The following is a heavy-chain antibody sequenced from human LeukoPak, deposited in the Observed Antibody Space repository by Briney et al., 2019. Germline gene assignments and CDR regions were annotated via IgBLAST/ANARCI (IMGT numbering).Heavy chain of an antibody. CDR2: IFPADSDT. D-gene: IGHD5/OR15-5a*01. CDR1: GYNFANYW. J-gene: IGHJ6*02. V-gene: IGHV5-51*01. CDR3: ARRVSLNGMDV. Sequence: GESLKISCKGSGYNFANYWIAWVRQMPGKGLEWMGIIFPADSDTRYSPSFQGQVTISADKSISTAYLQWSSLKASDTAMYYCARRVSLNGMDVWGQGTTVTVSS.